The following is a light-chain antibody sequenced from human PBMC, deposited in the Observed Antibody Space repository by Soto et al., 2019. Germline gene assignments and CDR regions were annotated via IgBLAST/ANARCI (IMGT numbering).Light chain of an antibody. CDR3: QQYGSSPIT. V-gene: IGKV3-20*01. J-gene: IGKJ5*01. Sequence: EIVLTQSPGTLSLSPGERATLSCRASQDVSSYLLWYQQKPGQAPRLLIYDASIRATGIPDRFSGSGSGTDFTLTITPLEPEDFAVYFCQQYGSSPITFGQGTRLEIK. CDR2: DAS. CDR1: QDVSSY.